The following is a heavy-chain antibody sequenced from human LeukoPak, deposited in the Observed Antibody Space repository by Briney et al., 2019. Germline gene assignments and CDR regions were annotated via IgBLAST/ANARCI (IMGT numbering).Heavy chain of an antibody. CDR1: GFTFGSYS. V-gene: IGHV3-21*01. Sequence: GGSLRLSCAASGFTFGSYSMNWVRQAPRKGLEWVSSISSSSSYIYYADSVKGRFTISRDNAKNSLYLQMNSLRAEDTAVYYCAREYYCGTGSYFDYWGQGTLVTVSS. D-gene: IGHD3-10*01. CDR3: AREYYCGTGSYFDY. J-gene: IGHJ4*02. CDR2: ISSSSSYI.